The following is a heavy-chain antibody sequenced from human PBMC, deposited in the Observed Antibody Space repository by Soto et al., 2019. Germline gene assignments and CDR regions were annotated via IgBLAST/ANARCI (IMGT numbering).Heavy chain of an antibody. CDR3: ASRYPGTSVDY. Sequence: SETLSLTCAVSGGCFTSNNWWTWVRQHPGQGLEWSGEIYRTGSTNYNPSLKSLVTISLHKSDKQLSLKVTSMTAADTAVYYCASRYPGTSVDYWGQGTLVTVSS. CDR2: IYRTGST. J-gene: IGHJ4*02. V-gene: IGHV4-4*02. D-gene: IGHD1-7*01. CDR1: GGCFTSNNW.